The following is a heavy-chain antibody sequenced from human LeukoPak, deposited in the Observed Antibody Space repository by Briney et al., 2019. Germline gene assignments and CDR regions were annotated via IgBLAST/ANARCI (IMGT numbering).Heavy chain of an antibody. J-gene: IGHJ4*02. CDR3: ARILPFDGTTVVTPPYFDY. V-gene: IGHV3-21*01. CDR1: GFTFSSYS. D-gene: IGHD4-23*01. CDR2: IISSSSYI. Sequence: SGGSLRLSCAASGFTFSSYSMNCVRHAPGKGLEWVSSIISSSSYINYADSVKGRFTISRDNAKNSLYLQMSSLRAEDTAVYYCARILPFDGTTVVTPPYFDYWGQGTLVTVSS.